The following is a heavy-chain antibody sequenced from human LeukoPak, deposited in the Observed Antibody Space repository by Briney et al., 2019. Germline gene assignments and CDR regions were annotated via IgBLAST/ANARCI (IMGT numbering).Heavy chain of an antibody. J-gene: IGHJ3*02. V-gene: IGHV3-7*01. D-gene: IGHD3-10*01. Sequence: GGSLRLSCAASGFTFSSYWMSWVRQAPGKGLEWVANMKQDGSEKYYVDSVKGRFTISRDNAKNSLYLQMNSLRADDTAVYYCAREDHGPGGGDAFHIWGQGTMVTVSS. CDR1: GFTFSSYW. CDR2: MKQDGSEK. CDR3: AREDHGPGGGDAFHI.